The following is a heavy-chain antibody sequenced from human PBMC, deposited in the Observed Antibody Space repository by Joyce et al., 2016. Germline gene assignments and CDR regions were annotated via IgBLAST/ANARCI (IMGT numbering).Heavy chain of an antibody. V-gene: IGHV4-59*11. CDR3: ARGGPSDAFDV. Sequence: QVQMQESGPGLVKPSETLSLTCSVSGGSMINQYWSWIRQPPGKGLELIGYIYSNGMTNSDPSLKSRVAMLVDTSKNQFSLSLSSVTVADTAVYYCARGGPSDAFDVWGQGTMIAVSS. CDR1: GGSMINQY. J-gene: IGHJ3*01. CDR2: IYSNGMT.